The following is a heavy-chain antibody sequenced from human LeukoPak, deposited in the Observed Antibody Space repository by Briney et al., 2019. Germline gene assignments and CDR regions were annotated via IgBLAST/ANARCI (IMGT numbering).Heavy chain of an antibody. CDR1: GYSFTSYW. J-gene: IGHJ4*02. V-gene: IGHV5-51*01. CDR3: TRLSLWFGELDYYFDY. Sequence: GESLKISCKGSGYSFTSYWIGWVRQMPGKGLEWMGIIYPSDSNTRYSPSFQGQVTISADKSISTAYLQWSSLKASDTAMYYCTRLSLWFGELDYYFDYWGQGTLVTVSS. D-gene: IGHD3-10*01. CDR2: IYPSDSNT.